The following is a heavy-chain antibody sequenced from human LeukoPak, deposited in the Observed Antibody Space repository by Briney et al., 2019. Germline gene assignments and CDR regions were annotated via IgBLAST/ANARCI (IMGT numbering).Heavy chain of an antibody. CDR1: GFTFSSYS. J-gene: IGHJ4*02. CDR2: ISYSGDPV. V-gene: IGHV3-23*01. Sequence: GGSLRLSCAASGFTFSSYSMSWVRQAPGKGLEWVSTISYSGDPVYYADSVKGRFTISRDNSENTLFLQMNSLRAEDTAVYYCAKKKRELRGFDYWGQGTLVTVSS. D-gene: IGHD1-7*01. CDR3: AKKKRELRGFDY.